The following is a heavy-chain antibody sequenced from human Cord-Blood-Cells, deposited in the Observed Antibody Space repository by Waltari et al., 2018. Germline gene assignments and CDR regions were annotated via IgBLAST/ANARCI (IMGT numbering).Heavy chain of an antibody. D-gene: IGHD3-3*01. CDR1: GRSFSGYY. CDR2: INHSGST. Sequence: QVQLQQWGAGLLKPSETLSPTCAVYGRSFSGYYSSWIRQTPGKGLEWIGEINHSGSTNYNPSLKSRVTISVDTSKNQFSLKLSSVTAADTAVYYCARAGADFWSGYYDYWGQGTLVTVSS. CDR3: ARAGADFWSGYYDY. V-gene: IGHV4-34*01. J-gene: IGHJ4*02.